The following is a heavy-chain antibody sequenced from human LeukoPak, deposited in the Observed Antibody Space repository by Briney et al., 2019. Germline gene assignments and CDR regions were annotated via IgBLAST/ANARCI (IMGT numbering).Heavy chain of an antibody. CDR1: GFTLNNYG. Sequence: GGSLRLSCAASGFTLNNYGMHWVRQAPGKGLEWVAVIWFDGTNKYYADSVKGRFTISRDNFKNTLYLEMNSLTAEDTAVYYCARGHGGIWFGESHFDYWGQGTLVTVSS. J-gene: IGHJ4*02. D-gene: IGHD3-10*01. V-gene: IGHV3-33*01. CDR3: ARGHGGIWFGESHFDY. CDR2: IWFDGTNK.